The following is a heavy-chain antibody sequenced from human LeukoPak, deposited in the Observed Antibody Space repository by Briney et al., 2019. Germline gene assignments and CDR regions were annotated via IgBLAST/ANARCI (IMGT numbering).Heavy chain of an antibody. CDR2: LNHSGST. V-gene: IGHV4-34*01. Sequence: SETLSLTCAVYVGSFSGYNWSCIREPPGKGLEWIGELNHSGSTNYNPSLKSRVTISVDTSKNQFSLKLSSVTAADTAVYYCARAGVVVAATPTGWFDPWGQGTLVTVSS. CDR3: ARAGVVVAATPTGWFDP. J-gene: IGHJ5*02. D-gene: IGHD2-15*01. CDR1: VGSFSGYN.